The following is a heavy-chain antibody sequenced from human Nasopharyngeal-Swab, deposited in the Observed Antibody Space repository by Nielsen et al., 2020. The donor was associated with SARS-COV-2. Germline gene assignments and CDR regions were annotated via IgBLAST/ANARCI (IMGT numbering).Heavy chain of an antibody. D-gene: IGHD6-6*01. Sequence: APVKVSCKASGYTFTDYYMHWVRQAPGQGLEWMGRINPNSGDTNYAQKFQGRVTMTRDTSISTAYMELSRLRSDDTAVYYCARVYSRSFEYWGQGTQVTVSS. V-gene: IGHV1-2*06. CDR1: GYTFTDYY. CDR2: INPNSGDT. CDR3: ARVYSRSFEY. J-gene: IGHJ4*02.